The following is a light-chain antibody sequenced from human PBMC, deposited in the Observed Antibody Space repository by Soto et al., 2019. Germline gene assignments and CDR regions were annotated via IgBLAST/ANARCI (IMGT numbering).Light chain of an antibody. CDR1: QGMEGV. CDR3: QKYNKAPWK. J-gene: IGKJ1*01. Sequence: DIQMTQSPPSLSASVGDRVTITCRASQGMEGVLAWYQQKPGTAPKLLVYGTSTLQVGVPSRFSGSGWGTDFTLTISSVQPEDVATYYCQKYNKAPWKFGQGTKV. CDR2: GTS. V-gene: IGKV1-27*01.